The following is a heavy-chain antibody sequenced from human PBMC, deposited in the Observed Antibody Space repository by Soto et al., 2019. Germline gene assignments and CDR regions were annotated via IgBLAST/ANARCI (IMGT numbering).Heavy chain of an antibody. D-gene: IGHD2-2*01. CDR1: GFTFSTYA. CDR2: YSGGGGST. CDR3: AKSPMVGQGSTSCFDY. V-gene: IGHV3-23*01. J-gene: IGHJ4*02. Sequence: EVQLLESGGGLVQPGGSLRLSCAASGFTFSTYAMSWVRQAPGKGLEWVSGYSGGGGSTYYADSVKGRFTISRDNSKNTLYLQMNSLRAEDTAVYYCAKSPMVGQGSTSCFDYWGQGTLVTVSS.